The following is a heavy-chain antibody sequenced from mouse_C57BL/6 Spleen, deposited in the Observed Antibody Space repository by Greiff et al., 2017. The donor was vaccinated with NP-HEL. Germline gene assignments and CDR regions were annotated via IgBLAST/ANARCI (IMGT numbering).Heavy chain of an antibody. CDR1: GFTFSDYG. V-gene: IGHV5-17*01. D-gene: IGHD1-2*01. CDR2: ISSGSSTI. Sequence: DVHLVESGGGLVKPGGSLKLSCAASGFTFSDYGMHWVRQAPEKGLEWVAYISSGSSTIYYADTVKGRFTISRDNAKNTLFLQMTSLRSEDTAMYYCARGLRLGFDYWGQGTTLTVSS. CDR3: ARGLRLGFDY. J-gene: IGHJ2*01.